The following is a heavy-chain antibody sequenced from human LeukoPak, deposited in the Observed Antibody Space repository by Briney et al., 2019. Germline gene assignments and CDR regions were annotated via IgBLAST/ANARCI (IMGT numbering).Heavy chain of an antibody. D-gene: IGHD3-10*01. CDR1: GFTFSSYT. Sequence: PGGSLRLSCAASGFTFSSYTMHWVRQAPGKGLEWVSVLYSGGSTFYADSVKGRFTISRDNSNNTLYLQMNSLRAEDTAVYYCARDYYGSGSYNPRFDYWGQGTLVTVSS. J-gene: IGHJ4*02. CDR2: LYSGGST. V-gene: IGHV3-53*01. CDR3: ARDYYGSGSYNPRFDY.